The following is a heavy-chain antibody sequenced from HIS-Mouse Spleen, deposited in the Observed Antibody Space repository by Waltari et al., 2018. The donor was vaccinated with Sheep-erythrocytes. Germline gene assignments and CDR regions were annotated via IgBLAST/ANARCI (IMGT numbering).Heavy chain of an antibody. V-gene: IGHV5-51*03. J-gene: IGHJ3*02. CDR2: IYPGDSDT. CDR1: GYTFPSSW. Sequence: EVQLVQSGAAVNKPGESLKISGTGSGYTFPSSWIAWVRQMPGKGREWMGIIYPGDSDTRYSPSFQGQVTISADKSISTAYLQWSSLKASDTAMYYCARRTYYDFWSGYYTDAFDIWGQGTMVTISS. CDR3: ARRTYYDFWSGYYTDAFDI. D-gene: IGHD3-3*01.